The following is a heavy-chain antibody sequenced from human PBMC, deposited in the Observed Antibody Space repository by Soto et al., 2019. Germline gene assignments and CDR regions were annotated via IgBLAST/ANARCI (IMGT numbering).Heavy chain of an antibody. CDR2: IYYSGST. CDR1: GGSISSYY. D-gene: IGHD3-22*01. J-gene: IGHJ5*02. Sequence: PSETLSLTCTVSGGSISSYYWSWIRQPPGKGLERIGYIYYSGSTNYNPSLKSRVTISVDTSKNQFSLKLSSVTAADTAVYYCARLRADSSGYYYDYNWFDPWGQGTLVTVSS. CDR3: ARLRADSSGYYYDYNWFDP. V-gene: IGHV4-59*01.